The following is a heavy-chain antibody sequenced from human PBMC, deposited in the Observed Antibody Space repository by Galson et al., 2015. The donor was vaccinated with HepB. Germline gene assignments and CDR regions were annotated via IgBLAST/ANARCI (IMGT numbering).Heavy chain of an antibody. V-gene: IGHV3-23*01. D-gene: IGHD3-3*01. J-gene: IGHJ1*01. CDR1: GFTFSSYA. CDR3: AKARYDFWSGSGGEYFQH. Sequence: SLRLSCAASGFTFSSYAMSWVRQAPGKGLEWVSAISGNDGNTFNADSVKGRFTISRDNSKNTLYLQMNSLRADDTAVYYCAKARYDFWSGSGGEYFQHWGQGTLVTVSS. CDR2: ISGNDGNT.